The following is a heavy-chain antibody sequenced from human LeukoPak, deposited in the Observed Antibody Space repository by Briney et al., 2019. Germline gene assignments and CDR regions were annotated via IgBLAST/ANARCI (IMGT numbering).Heavy chain of an antibody. V-gene: IGHV3-30*02. J-gene: IGHJ4*02. CDR3: AKEYCSNSVCHSLDY. CDR2: IWYDGSNK. Sequence: PGVTLRLSCAASGFTFSSYGMHWVRQAPGKGLEWVAVIWYDGSNKYYADSVKGRFTISRDNSKNTLYPQMNSLRAEDTAVYYCAKEYCSNSVCHSLDYWGQGTLVTVSS. D-gene: IGHD2-8*01. CDR1: GFTFSSYG.